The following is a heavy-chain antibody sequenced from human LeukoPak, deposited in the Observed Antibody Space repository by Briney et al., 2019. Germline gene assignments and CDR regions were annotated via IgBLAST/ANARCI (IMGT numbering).Heavy chain of an antibody. CDR3: AKLENVPATGESY. Sequence: PGGSLRLSCAASGFTFSSYAMSWVRQAPGKGLEWVSGISGSGDNTYYADSVKGRFTISRDNSKNTLYVQVNSLGTEDTAAYYCAKLENVPATGESYWGQGTLVTVSS. CDR1: GFTFSSYA. D-gene: IGHD2-2*01. CDR2: ISGSGDNT. J-gene: IGHJ4*02. V-gene: IGHV3-23*01.